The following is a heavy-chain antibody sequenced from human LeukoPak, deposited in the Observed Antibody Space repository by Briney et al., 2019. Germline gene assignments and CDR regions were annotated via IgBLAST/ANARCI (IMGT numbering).Heavy chain of an antibody. CDR3: AKAPQGYNSYALPAN. D-gene: IGHD2/OR15-2a*01. Sequence: GGSLRLSCAASGFTFSNAWMNWVRQAPGKGLEWVSAISGPGGGTYYADSVKGRFTISRDNSKNTLYLQMNSLRVEDTAIYYCAKAPQGYNSYALPANWGQGTLVTVSS. V-gene: IGHV3-23*01. J-gene: IGHJ4*02. CDR2: ISGPGGGT. CDR1: GFTFSNAW.